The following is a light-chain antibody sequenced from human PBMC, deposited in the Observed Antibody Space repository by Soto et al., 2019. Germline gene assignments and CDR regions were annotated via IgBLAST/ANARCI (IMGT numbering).Light chain of an antibody. Sequence: QSVLTQPASVSGSPGQSITISCTGSTNDVGGHTLVSWYQHHPGKAPQLVIFDVSSRPPGVSYRFSGSKSGNTASLTISGLQAEDEANYYCASYTMSATMVFGGGTKLTVL. V-gene: IGLV2-14*01. CDR1: TNDVGGHTL. CDR2: DVS. J-gene: IGLJ3*02. CDR3: ASYTMSATMV.